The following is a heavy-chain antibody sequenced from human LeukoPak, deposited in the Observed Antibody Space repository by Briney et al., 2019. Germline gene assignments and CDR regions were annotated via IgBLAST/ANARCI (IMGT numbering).Heavy chain of an antibody. Sequence: GGSLRLSCAVSGFTFSSYSMNWVRQAPGKGLVWVSRINTDGTNTGYADSVKGRFTISRDNAKNTLYLQMNSLRAEDTAVYYCAAHRSSGWYDPFDYWGQGTLVTVSS. D-gene: IGHD6-19*01. CDR3: AAHRSSGWYDPFDY. J-gene: IGHJ4*02. V-gene: IGHV3-74*01. CDR1: GFTFSSYS. CDR2: INTDGTNT.